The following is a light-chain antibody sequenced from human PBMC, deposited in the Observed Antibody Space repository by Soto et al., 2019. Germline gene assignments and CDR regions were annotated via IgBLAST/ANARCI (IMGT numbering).Light chain of an antibody. CDR2: DAS. CDR1: QTVTNK. J-gene: IGKJ4*01. CDR3: QQYNSWPVT. Sequence: EIVMTQSPATLSVSPGERVVLSCRATQTVTNKLAVYQQKPGQAPRLLIYDASIRATGIPARFSGSGSGTEFTLTISSLQSEDFVLYYCQQYNSWPVTFGGGTKVEIK. V-gene: IGKV3-15*01.